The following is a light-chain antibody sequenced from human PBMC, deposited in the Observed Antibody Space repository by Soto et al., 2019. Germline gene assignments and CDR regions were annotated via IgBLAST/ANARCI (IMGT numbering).Light chain of an antibody. J-gene: IGKJ1*01. Sequence: IQMTQSPSSLSASVGDRVIITCRASQSISIFLNWYQQKPGKAPQLLIHGASTLQSGAPSGFSGGGSGTNCTLTITHLQAEDFATYYCQQSYTTRRTFGQGTKV. CDR1: QSISIF. CDR3: QQSYTTRRT. V-gene: IGKV1-39*01. CDR2: GAS.